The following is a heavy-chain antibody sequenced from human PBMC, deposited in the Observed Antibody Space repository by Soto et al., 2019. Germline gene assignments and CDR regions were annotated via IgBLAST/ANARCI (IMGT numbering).Heavy chain of an antibody. Sequence: QPGGSLRLSCAASGFTFDDYAMQWVRQVPGKGLEWVSGISSNSGNVLYADSAKGRFTISRDNAKNSLYLQMNSLKPEDTALYYCARSCSITNCYRTFDIRGQGTMVTVSS. J-gene: IGHJ3*02. CDR1: GFTFDDYA. D-gene: IGHD2-2*01. CDR3: ARSCSITNCYRTFDI. V-gene: IGHV3-9*01. CDR2: ISSNSGNV.